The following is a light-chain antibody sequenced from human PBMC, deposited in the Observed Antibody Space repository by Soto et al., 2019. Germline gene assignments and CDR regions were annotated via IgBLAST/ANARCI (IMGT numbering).Light chain of an antibody. Sequence: QSVLTQPPSASGSPGQSVTISCTGTSCDVGAYNYVSWYQQHPGKAPKLMIYEVIRRPSGVPDRFSGSKSGNTASLTVSGLQTEDEADYYCCSYAGGNSLVFGGGTQLTVL. J-gene: IGLJ2*01. CDR3: CSYAGGNSLV. CDR2: EVI. CDR1: SCDVGAYNY. V-gene: IGLV2-8*01.